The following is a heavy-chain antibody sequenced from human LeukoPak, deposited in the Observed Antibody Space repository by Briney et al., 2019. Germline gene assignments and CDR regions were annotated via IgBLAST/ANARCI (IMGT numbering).Heavy chain of an antibody. Sequence: GGSLRLSCAASGLTFSSYAMTWVRQPPGKGLQWVSTISGSGGITYYADSVKGRFTVSRDNSKNTLYLQMNSLRAEDTAVYYCAKSQGSGMDIASFYLWGQGTTVIVSS. J-gene: IGHJ6*02. CDR2: ISGSGGIT. V-gene: IGHV3-23*01. CDR3: AKSQGSGMDIASFYL. CDR1: GLTFSSYA. D-gene: IGHD3-10*01.